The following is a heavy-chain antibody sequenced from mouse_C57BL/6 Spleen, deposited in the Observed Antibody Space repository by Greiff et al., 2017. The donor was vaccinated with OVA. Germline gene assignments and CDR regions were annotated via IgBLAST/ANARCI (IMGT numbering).Heavy chain of an antibody. CDR1: GYTFTDYY. Sequence: VQLQQSGPELVKPGASVKISCKASGYTFTDYYMNWVKQSHGKSLEWIGDINPNNGGTSYNQKFKGKATLTVDKSSSTAYMGLRSLTSEDSAVYYCARSPLYDYYFDYWGQGTTLTVSS. V-gene: IGHV1-26*01. J-gene: IGHJ2*01. D-gene: IGHD2-4*01. CDR2: INPNNGGT. CDR3: ARSPLYDYYFDY.